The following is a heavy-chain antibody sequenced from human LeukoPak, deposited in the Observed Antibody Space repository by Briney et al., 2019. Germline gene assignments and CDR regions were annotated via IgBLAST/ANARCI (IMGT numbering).Heavy chain of an antibody. Sequence: GGSLRLSCAASGFTFSSYWMSWVRQAPGKGLEWVANIKQDGSEKYYVDSVKGRFTISRDNAKNSLYLQMNSLRAEDTAVSYCARHMITFGGVIVSSFDFWGQGILVTVSS. CDR3: ARHMITFGGVIVSSFDF. CDR1: GFTFSSYW. J-gene: IGHJ4*02. D-gene: IGHD3-16*02. CDR2: IKQDGSEK. V-gene: IGHV3-7*01.